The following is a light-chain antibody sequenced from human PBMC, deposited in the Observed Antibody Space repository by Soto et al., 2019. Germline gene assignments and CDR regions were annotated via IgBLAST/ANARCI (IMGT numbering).Light chain of an antibody. CDR2: VTS. Sequence: DIQMTQSPSSVYASVGDRVTITCRATQGLSGWLAWYQQKPGKAPKLLISVTSRLQSGVPSRFSGSASGTDFTLTIDSLQPEDLATYYCQQGHNWPLTFGQGTRLEIK. CDR3: QQGHNWPLT. J-gene: IGKJ5*01. CDR1: QGLSGW. V-gene: IGKV1-12*01.